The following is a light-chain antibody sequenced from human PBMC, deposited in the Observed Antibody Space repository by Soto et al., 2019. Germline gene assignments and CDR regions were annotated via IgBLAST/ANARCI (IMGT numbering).Light chain of an antibody. J-gene: IGLJ3*02. V-gene: IGLV8-61*01. CDR2: STN. CDR3: VLYMGRGISM. Sequence: QTVVTQEPSLSVSPAGTVTLTCGLNSGSVSTDNYPSWYQQTPGQAPRTLIYSTNIRFSGVPDRFSGSILGNKAALTITGAQADDESDYYCVLYMGRGISMFGGGTKLTVL. CDR1: SGSVSTDNY.